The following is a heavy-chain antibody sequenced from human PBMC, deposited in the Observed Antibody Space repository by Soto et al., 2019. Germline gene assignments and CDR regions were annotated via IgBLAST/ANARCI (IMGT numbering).Heavy chain of an antibody. D-gene: IGHD2-2*01. Sequence: GGSLRLSCAASGFTFSSYDMHWVRQATGKGLEWVSAIGTAGDTYYPGSVKGRFTISRENAKNSLYLQMNSLRAGDTAVYYCARESVVPAGRYYYYYMDVWGKGTTVTVSS. V-gene: IGHV3-13*01. J-gene: IGHJ6*03. CDR2: IGTAGDT. CDR1: GFTFSSYD. CDR3: ARESVVPAGRYYYYYMDV.